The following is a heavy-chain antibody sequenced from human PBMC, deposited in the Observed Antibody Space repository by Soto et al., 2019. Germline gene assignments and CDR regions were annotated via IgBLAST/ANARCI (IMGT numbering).Heavy chain of an antibody. V-gene: IGHV1-46*01. CDR2: INPTSGST. D-gene: IGHD5-18*01. CDR3: AKDGIQLWPRYYFDF. Sequence: ASVKVSCKASGYSFTNYSMHWVRQVPGQGPEWMGKINPTSGSTSYAQKFKDKVTMTRDMSSNTLYIQLSSLTSEDTAVYYCAKDGIQLWPRYYFDFWGQGTVVTVSS. CDR1: GYSFTNYS. J-gene: IGHJ4*02.